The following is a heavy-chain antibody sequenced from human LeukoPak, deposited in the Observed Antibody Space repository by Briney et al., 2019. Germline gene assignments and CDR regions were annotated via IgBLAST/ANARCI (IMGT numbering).Heavy chain of an antibody. V-gene: IGHV1-2*02. CDR1: GYTFTCYY. Sequence: GASVKVSCKASGYTFTCYYMHWVRQAPGQGLEWMGWINPNSGGTNYAQKFQGKVTMTRDTSISTAYMELSRLRSEDTAVYYCARVHFELKNYYYMDVWGKGTTVTVSS. CDR3: ARVHFELKNYYYMDV. CDR2: INPNSGGT. J-gene: IGHJ6*03. D-gene: IGHD3-10*01.